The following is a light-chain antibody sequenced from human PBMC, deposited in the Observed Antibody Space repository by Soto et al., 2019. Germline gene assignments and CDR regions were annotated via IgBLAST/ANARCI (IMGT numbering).Light chain of an antibody. CDR1: QTVRNNY. CDR2: NSS. Sequence: EIVLTQSPGTLSLSPGERATLSCRASQTVRNNYLAWYQPKPGQAHRLLIYNSSTRPTGIPDRFSGSGSGTGFSLTIRRLEPEDFALYFCQQYRYLPQTFGLGTRVEI. V-gene: IGKV3-20*01. J-gene: IGKJ1*01. CDR3: QQYRYLPQT.